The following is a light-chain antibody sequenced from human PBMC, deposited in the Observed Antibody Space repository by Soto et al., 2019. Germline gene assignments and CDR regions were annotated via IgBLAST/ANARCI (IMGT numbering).Light chain of an antibody. CDR2: DAS. V-gene: IGKV1-5*01. CDR3: QQYYRSSIT. CDR1: QSLNNY. J-gene: IGKJ5*01. Sequence: DIQMTQSPSTLSASVVDRVTITFLASQSLNNYLAWYQQKPGKAPKLLIYDASTLERGVPSRFSGTGSGTEFTLTISSLQPDDFATYYCQQYYRSSITFGQGTQLEIK.